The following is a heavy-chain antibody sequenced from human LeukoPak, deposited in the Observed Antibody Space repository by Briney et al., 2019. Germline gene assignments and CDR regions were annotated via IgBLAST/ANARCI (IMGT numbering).Heavy chain of an antibody. CDR1: GGTFSSYA. CDR3: ARDPHEFSTGWSQFDY. Sequence: GASVKVSCKASGGTFSSYAITWVRQAPGQGLEWMGGIIPIFGTVNSAQKFQGRVTITADKSTSTAYMELRSLRSDDTAVYYCARDPHEFSTGWSQFDYWGQGTLVTVSS. J-gene: IGHJ4*02. V-gene: IGHV1-69*06. CDR2: IIPIFGTV. D-gene: IGHD6-19*01.